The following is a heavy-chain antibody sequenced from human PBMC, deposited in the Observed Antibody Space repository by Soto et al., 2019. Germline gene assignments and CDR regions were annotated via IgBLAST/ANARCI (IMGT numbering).Heavy chain of an antibody. D-gene: IGHD3-9*01. CDR2: ISGNGANT. CDR1: GFTLINYA. J-gene: IGHJ4*02. V-gene: IGHV3-23*01. CDR3: AKDYGSSRYFFDY. Sequence: PGGSLRLSCAASGFTLINYAMTWVRQAPGEGLEWVSTISGNGANTHYADSVKGRFSISRDNSKNTLYIQMNSLRAGDTAVYYCAKDYGSSRYFFDYWGQGALVTVSS.